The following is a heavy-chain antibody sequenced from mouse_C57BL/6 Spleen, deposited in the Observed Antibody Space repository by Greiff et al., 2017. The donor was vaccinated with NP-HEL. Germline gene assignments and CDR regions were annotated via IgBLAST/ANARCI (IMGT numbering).Heavy chain of an antibody. D-gene: IGHD1-1*01. V-gene: IGHV1-42*01. J-gene: IGHJ4*01. CDR3: ARHITTVVAGAMDY. CDR1: GYSFTGYY. CDR2: INPSTGGT. Sequence: VQLQQSGPELVKPGASVKISCKASGYSFTGYYMNWVKQSPEKSLEWIGEINPSTGGTTYNQKFKAKATLTVDKSSSTAYMQLKSLTSEDSAVYYCARHITTVVAGAMDYWGQGTSVTVSS.